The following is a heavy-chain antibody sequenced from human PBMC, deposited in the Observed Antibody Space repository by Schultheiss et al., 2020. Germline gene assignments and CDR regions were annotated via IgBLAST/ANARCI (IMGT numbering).Heavy chain of an antibody. D-gene: IGHD2-2*01. CDR3: ARGAIVVVPAAIRPRWFDP. CDR2: INHSGST. J-gene: IGHJ5*02. Sequence: SETLSLTCTVSGGSISSSNWWSWIRQPPGKGLEWIGEINHSGSTNYNPSLKSRVTISVDTSKNQFSLKLSSVTAADTAVYYCARGAIVVVPAAIRPRWFDPWGQGTLVTVSS. CDR1: GGSISSSNW. V-gene: IGHV4-4*02.